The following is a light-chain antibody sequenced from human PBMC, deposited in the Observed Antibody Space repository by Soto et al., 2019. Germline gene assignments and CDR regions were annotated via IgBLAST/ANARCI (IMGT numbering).Light chain of an antibody. J-gene: IGKJ4*01. V-gene: IGKV3-11*01. CDR1: QSVSSY. CDR3: QQRSSWPLT. CDR2: YAS. Sequence: EIVLTQSPATLSLSPGERATLSCRASQSVSSYLAWFQQKPGQAATLLIYYASTRATGIPARFSGSGSGTDFTLTISSLEPEDFAVYYCQQRSSWPLTFGGGTKVEIK.